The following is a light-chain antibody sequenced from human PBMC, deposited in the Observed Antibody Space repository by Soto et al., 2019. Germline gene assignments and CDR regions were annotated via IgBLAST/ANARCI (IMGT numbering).Light chain of an antibody. CDR1: QSVSSSY. J-gene: IGKJ1*01. V-gene: IGKV3-20*01. CDR2: GAS. Sequence: EIVLTQSPGTLSLSPGERATLSCRASQSVSSSYLAWYQQKPGQAPRLLLCGASSRATGIPDRFSGGGSGTHFTLTVSRMEPEDFAVYYCQHYGGSLLTFVQGTKVEI. CDR3: QHYGGSLLT.